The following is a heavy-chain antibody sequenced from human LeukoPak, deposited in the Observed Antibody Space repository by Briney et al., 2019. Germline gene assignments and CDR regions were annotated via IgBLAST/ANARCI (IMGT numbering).Heavy chain of an antibody. CDR3: ARDDCVNGVCYIGGS. D-gene: IGHD2-8*01. Sequence: SVKVSCKASGGTFSSYAISWVRQAPGQGLEWMGGIIPIFGTANYAQKFQGRVTITADESTSTAYMELSSLRSEDTAVYYCARDDCVNGVCYIGGSWGQGTLVTVSS. V-gene: IGHV1-69*13. CDR1: GGTFSSYA. J-gene: IGHJ5*02. CDR2: IIPIFGTA.